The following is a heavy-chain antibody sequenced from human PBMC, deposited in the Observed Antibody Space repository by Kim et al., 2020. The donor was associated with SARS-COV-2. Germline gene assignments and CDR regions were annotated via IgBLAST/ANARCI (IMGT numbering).Heavy chain of an antibody. CDR2: IIPIFGTA. D-gene: IGHD1-26*01. Sequence: SVKVSCKASGGTFSSYAISWVRQAPGQGLEWMGGIIPIFGTANYAQKFQGRVTITADESTSTAYMELSSLRSEDTAVYYCAGARRELRSPLDYWGQGTLVTVSS. CDR1: GGTFSSYA. J-gene: IGHJ4*02. V-gene: IGHV1-69*13. CDR3: AGARRELRSPLDY.